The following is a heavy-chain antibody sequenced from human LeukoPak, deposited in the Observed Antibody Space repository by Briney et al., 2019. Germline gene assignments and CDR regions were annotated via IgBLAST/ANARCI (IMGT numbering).Heavy chain of an antibody. V-gene: IGHV4-28*01. J-gene: IGHJ3*02. CDR2: IYYSGNT. Sequence: LRLSCSASGFTFSNYVMHWVRQAPGKGLEWIGYIYYSGNTYYNPYNPSLTSRVTMSVDTSKNQFSLKLDSVTEIDTAMYYCARNQAVAANRGAFDIWGQGTMVTVSS. CDR1: GFTFSNYV. CDR3: ARNQAVAANRGAFDI. D-gene: IGHD6-19*01.